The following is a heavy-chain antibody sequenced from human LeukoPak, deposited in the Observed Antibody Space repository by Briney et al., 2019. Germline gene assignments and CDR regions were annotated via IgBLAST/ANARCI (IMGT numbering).Heavy chain of an antibody. Sequence: GGSLRLSCAASGFIFSNYGMNWVRQAPGKGLEWVANIKEDGSEKYYVDSVKGRFTISRDNAKNSLSLQVNSLSAEDTAVYYCARSRSGYYEDYWGQGTLVTVSS. V-gene: IGHV3-7*01. CDR1: GFIFSNYG. J-gene: IGHJ4*02. CDR2: IKEDGSEK. CDR3: ARSRSGYYEDY. D-gene: IGHD3-22*01.